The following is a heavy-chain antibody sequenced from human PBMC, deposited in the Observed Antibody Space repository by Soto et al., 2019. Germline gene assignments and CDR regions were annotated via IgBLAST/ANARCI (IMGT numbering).Heavy chain of an antibody. J-gene: IGHJ4*02. Sequence: ESGGGLVPPGGSLRLSCAASGFTFSSYSMNWVRQAPGKGLEWVSSISSSSSTIYYADSVKGRFTISRDNAKNSLYLQMNSLRAEDTAVYYCARDPGGCSGGSCYSWYFDYWGQGTLVTVSS. D-gene: IGHD2-15*01. CDR1: GFTFSSYS. V-gene: IGHV3-48*01. CDR2: ISSSSSTI. CDR3: ARDPGGCSGGSCYSWYFDY.